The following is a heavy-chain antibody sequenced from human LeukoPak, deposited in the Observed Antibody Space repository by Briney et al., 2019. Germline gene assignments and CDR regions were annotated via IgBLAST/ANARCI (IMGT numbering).Heavy chain of an antibody. J-gene: IGHJ1*01. V-gene: IGHV3-7*03. Sequence: GGSLRLSCAASGFTFSSYWMSWVRQAPGKGLEWVANIKQDGSEKYYVDSVKGRFTISRDNAKNSLYLQMNSLRSDDTAVYYCARGSYDSSDFEYFHHWGQGTLVTVSS. CDR3: ARGSYDSSDFEYFHH. CDR2: IKQDGSEK. CDR1: GFTFSSYW. D-gene: IGHD3-22*01.